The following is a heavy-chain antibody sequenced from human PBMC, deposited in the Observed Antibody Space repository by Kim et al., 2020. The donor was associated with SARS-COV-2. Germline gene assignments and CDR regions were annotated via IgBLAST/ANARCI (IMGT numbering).Heavy chain of an antibody. Sequence: DTRYSPSFQGQVTISADKSISTAYLQWSSLKPSDTAMYYCARQTVAGKDYWGQGTLVTVSS. V-gene: IGHV5-51*01. CDR3: ARQTVAGKDY. J-gene: IGHJ4*02. CDR2: DT. D-gene: IGHD6-19*01.